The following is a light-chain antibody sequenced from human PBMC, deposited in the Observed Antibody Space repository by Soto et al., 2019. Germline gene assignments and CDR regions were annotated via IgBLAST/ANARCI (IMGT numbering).Light chain of an antibody. V-gene: IGLV2-8*01. J-gene: IGLJ2*01. CDR3: SSYAGSNNLGV. CDR2: EVS. CDR1: SSDVGGYNY. Sequence: QSALTQPPSASGSPGQSVTISCTGTSSDVGGYNYVSWYQQHPGKAPKLMIYEVSKRPSGVPHRFSGSQSGNTASLTVPGLQAEDAADYYCSSYAGSNNLGVFGGGTKLTVL.